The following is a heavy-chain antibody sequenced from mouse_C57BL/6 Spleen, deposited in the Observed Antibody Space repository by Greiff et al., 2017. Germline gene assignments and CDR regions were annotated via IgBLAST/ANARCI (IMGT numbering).Heavy chain of an antibody. J-gene: IGHJ3*01. CDR3: ARPIIIVTTTGFAY. CDR2: ISSGSSTI. Sequence: DVQLVESGGGLVKPGGSLKLSCAASGFTFSDYGMHWVRQAPEKGLEWVAYISSGSSTIYYADTVKGRFTISRDNAKNTLFLQMTSLRSEDTAMYYCARPIIIVTTTGFAYWGQGTLVTVSA. CDR1: GFTFSDYG. D-gene: IGHD2-5*01. V-gene: IGHV5-17*01.